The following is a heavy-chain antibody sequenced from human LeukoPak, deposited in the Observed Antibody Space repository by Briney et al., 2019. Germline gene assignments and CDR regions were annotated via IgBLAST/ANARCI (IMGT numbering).Heavy chain of an antibody. Sequence: GESLKISCKGSGYSFTSYWIGWVRQMPGKGLEWMGIIYPGDSDTRYSPSFQGQVTISADKSISTAYLQWSSLKASDTAMYYCARHVTMVRANDAFDIWGQGTMVTVSS. CDR2: IYPGDSDT. CDR1: GYSFTSYW. V-gene: IGHV5-51*01. D-gene: IGHD3-10*01. CDR3: ARHVTMVRANDAFDI. J-gene: IGHJ3*02.